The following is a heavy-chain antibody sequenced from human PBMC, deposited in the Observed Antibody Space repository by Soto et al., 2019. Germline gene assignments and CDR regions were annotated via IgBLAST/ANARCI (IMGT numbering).Heavy chain of an antibody. V-gene: IGHV4-34*01. CDR1: GGSFSGYY. D-gene: IGHD3-3*01. CDR3: ARGRLYYDFWSGYSNHDAFDI. CDR2: INHSGST. Sequence: SETLSLTCAVYGGSFSGYYWSWIRQPPGKGLKWIGEINHSGSTNYNPSLKSRVTISVDTSKNQFSLKLSSVTAADTAVYYCARGRLYYDFWSGYSNHDAFDIWGQGTMVTVSS. J-gene: IGHJ3*02.